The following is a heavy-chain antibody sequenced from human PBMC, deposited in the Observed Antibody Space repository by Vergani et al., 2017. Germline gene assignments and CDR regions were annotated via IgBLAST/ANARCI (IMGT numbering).Heavy chain of an antibody. J-gene: IGHJ4*02. V-gene: IGHV3-23*04. D-gene: IGHD1-26*01. CDR1: GFTFSSYA. CDR2: ISGSGGST. CDR3: ARDWRSGSYFTPWVDY. Sequence: EVQLVETGGGLIQPGGSLRLSCAASGFTFSSYAMSWVRQAPGKGLEWVSAISGSGGSTYYADSVKGRFTISRDNSKNTLYLQMNSLRAEDTAVYYCARDWRSGSYFTPWVDYWGQGTLVTVSS.